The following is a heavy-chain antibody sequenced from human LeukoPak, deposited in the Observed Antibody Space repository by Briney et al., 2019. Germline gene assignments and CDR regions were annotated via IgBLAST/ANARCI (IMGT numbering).Heavy chain of an antibody. Sequence: PGGSLRLSCAASGFTFSSYSMNWVRQAPGKGLEWVSSISSSSSYIYYADSVKGRFTISRDNAKNSLYLQMNSLRAEDTAVYYCARDASSSWYEHYYFDYWGQGTLVTVSS. J-gene: IGHJ4*02. CDR2: ISSSSSYI. D-gene: IGHD6-13*01. CDR1: GFTFSSYS. CDR3: ARDASSSWYEHYYFDY. V-gene: IGHV3-21*01.